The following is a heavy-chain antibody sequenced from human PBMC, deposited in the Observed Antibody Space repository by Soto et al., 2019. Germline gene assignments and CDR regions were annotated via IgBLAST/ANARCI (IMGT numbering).Heavy chain of an antibody. Sequence: GSLRLSCAASGFTFTSYGMTWVRQAPGKGLEWVSIISGSGGSTAYADSVKGQFAISRYNSKNTLYLQMNSLRAEDTAVYYCAKVSAYSSGYVDYWGQGTLVTVSS. CDR2: ISGSGGST. CDR1: GFTFTSYG. J-gene: IGHJ4*02. D-gene: IGHD5-18*01. CDR3: AKVSAYSSGYVDY. V-gene: IGHV3-23*01.